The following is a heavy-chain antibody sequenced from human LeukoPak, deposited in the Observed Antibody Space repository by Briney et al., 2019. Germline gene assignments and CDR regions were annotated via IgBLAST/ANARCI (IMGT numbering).Heavy chain of an antibody. V-gene: IGHV3-30*04. D-gene: IGHD3-10*01. CDR3: ARAGLIAPRYYYYATDV. Sequence: GGSLRLSCAASGFTFSSYAMHWVRQAPGKGLEWVAVISYDGSNKYYADSVKGRFTISRDNSKNTLHLQMNSLRAEDTAAYYCARAGLIAPRYYYYATDVWGQGTTVTVSS. CDR1: GFTFSSYA. CDR2: ISYDGSNK. J-gene: IGHJ6*01.